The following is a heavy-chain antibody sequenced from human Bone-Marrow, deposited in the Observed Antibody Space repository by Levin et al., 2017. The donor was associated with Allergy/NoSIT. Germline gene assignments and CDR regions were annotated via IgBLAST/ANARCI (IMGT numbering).Heavy chain of an antibody. D-gene: IGHD4-11*01. CDR2: ISGNGGST. CDR3: MKDFGNYGAAFDI. J-gene: IGHJ3*02. V-gene: IGHV3-64D*08. CDR1: GFTFSIYV. Sequence: PGGSLRLSCSASGFTFSIYVMHWARQAPGKGLEYVSAISGNGGSTFYADFVKGRVTISRDNTKNILFLEMSSLRPEDTAVYYCMKDFGNYGAAFDIWGQGTMVTVSP.